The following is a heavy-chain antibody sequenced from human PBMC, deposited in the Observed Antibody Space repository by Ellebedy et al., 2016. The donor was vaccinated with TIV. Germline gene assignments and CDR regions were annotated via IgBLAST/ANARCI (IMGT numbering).Heavy chain of an antibody. CDR2: INHSGST. D-gene: IGHD3-3*01. Sequence: GSLRLXCAVYGGSFSGYYWSWIRQPPGKGLEWIGEINHSGSTNYNPSLKSRVTISVDTSKNQFSLKLSSVTAADTAVYYCARGGPLRFLEWLLCGMDVWGQGTTVTVSS. J-gene: IGHJ6*02. V-gene: IGHV4-34*01. CDR3: ARGGPLRFLEWLLCGMDV. CDR1: GGSFSGYY.